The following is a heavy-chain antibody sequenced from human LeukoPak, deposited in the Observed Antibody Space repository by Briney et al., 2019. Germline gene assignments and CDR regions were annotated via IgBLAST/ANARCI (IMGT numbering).Heavy chain of an antibody. CDR3: ARSRTKGDDAFDI. CDR2: IYYSGST. J-gene: IGHJ3*02. CDR1: GGSISSYY. Sequence: SETLSLTCTVSGGSISSYYWSWIRQPPGKGLEWIGYIYYSGSTNYNPSLKSRVTISVDTSKNQFSLKLSSVTAADTAVYYCARSRTKGDDAFDIWGQGTMVTVSS. V-gene: IGHV4-59*08. D-gene: IGHD1/OR15-1a*01.